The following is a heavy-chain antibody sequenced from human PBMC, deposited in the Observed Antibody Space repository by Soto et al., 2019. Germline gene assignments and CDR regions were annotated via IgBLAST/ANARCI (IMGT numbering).Heavy chain of an antibody. J-gene: IGHJ6*02. CDR2: IYYSGST. D-gene: IGHD3-10*01. CDR1: GGSISSGGYY. Sequence: QVQLQESGPGLVKPSQTLSLTCTVSGGSISSGGYYWSWIRQHPGKGLEWIGYIYYSGSTYYNPSLKIPVTISVDTSKNQFSPMLSSVTAADTAVYYCARVTFITGMDVWGQGTTVTVSS. V-gene: IGHV4-31*01. CDR3: ARVTFITGMDV.